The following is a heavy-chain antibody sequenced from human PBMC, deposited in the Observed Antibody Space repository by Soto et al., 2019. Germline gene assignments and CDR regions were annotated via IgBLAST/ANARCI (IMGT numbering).Heavy chain of an antibody. CDR2: ISYDGSSE. J-gene: IGHJ5*02. CDR1: GFTFSTYA. V-gene: IGHV3-30-3*01. Sequence: PGGSLRLSCAASGFTFSTYAMHWVRQAPGKGLEWVAVISYDGSSEWYADSVKGRLTVSRDNSKNTVSLQMNNLRAEDTAVYYCARSTVAGNWFDPWGQGTLVTVSS. CDR3: ARSTVAGNWFDP. D-gene: IGHD6-19*01.